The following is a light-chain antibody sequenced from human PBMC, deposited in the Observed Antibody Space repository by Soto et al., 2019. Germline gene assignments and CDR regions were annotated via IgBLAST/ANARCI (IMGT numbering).Light chain of an antibody. Sequence: EIVMTQSPATLSVSPGERATLSCRASQSVSSNLAWYQQNPGQAPRLLIYCASTRATGIPARFSGSGSGTAFTLTISNLQSEDFAVYYCQQYNNWPPITFGQGTKLEIK. CDR2: CAS. V-gene: IGKV3-15*01. CDR1: QSVSSN. CDR3: QQYNNWPPIT. J-gene: IGKJ2*01.